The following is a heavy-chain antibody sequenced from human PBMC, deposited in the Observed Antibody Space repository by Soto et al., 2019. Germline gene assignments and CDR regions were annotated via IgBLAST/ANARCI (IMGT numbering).Heavy chain of an antibody. CDR2: ISAYNGNT. CDR1: GYTFTSYG. J-gene: IGHJ4*02. CDR3: ARVALAAPRRSSRWHFPY. Sequence: QVQLVQSGAEVKKPGASVKVSCKASGYTFTSYGISWVRQAPGQGLEWMGWISAYNGNTNYAQKLQGRVTMTTDTATSTAYMERRTRRSVNLAVYYRARVALAAPRRSSRWHFPYSCQGSPITVSS. D-gene: IGHD6-19*01. V-gene: IGHV1-18*03.